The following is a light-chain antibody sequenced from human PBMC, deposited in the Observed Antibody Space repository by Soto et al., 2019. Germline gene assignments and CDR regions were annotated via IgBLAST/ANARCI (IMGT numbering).Light chain of an antibody. CDR2: GFS. CDR1: SSNIGARYD. Sequence: QSVLTQPPSVSGAPGQRVTISCTGSSSNIGARYDVHWYQQLPGTAPKLLIYGFSYRPSGVPDRFSNSRSGTSASLAITGLQAEDEADYYCQSYDSSLSGYVFGTGTKVTVL. J-gene: IGLJ1*01. CDR3: QSYDSSLSGYV. V-gene: IGLV1-40*01.